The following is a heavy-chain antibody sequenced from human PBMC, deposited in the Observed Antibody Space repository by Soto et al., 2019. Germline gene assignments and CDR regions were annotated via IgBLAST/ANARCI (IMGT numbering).Heavy chain of an antibody. CDR1: GGSISPYF. CDR2: IYYTGST. D-gene: IGHD3-22*01. Sequence: ETLSLTCTVSGGSISPYFWSWIRQPAGGGLEWIGRIYYTGSTNYNPSLKSRVTMSLDTSRKQFSLKMSSVTAADTAVYYCAREGGYFDSSGSGVHHYRGVDVWGQGTTVTVSS. V-gene: IGHV4-4*07. CDR3: AREGGYFDSSGSGVHHYRGVDV. J-gene: IGHJ6*02.